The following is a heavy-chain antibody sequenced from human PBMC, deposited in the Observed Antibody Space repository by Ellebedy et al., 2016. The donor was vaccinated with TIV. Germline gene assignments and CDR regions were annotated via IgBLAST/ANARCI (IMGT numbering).Heavy chain of an antibody. CDR1: GLTFSSYW. CDR3: SGSGGFLIGDY. D-gene: IGHD3-10*01. CDR2: INQDRSAK. Sequence: GESLKISCTVSGLTFSSYWMTWVRQAPGKGLEWVANINQDRSAKYYVDSVKGRFTISRDNAKNSVYLQMNSLRADDTAVYYCSGSGGFLIGDYWGQGTLVTVS. V-gene: IGHV3-7*01. J-gene: IGHJ4*02.